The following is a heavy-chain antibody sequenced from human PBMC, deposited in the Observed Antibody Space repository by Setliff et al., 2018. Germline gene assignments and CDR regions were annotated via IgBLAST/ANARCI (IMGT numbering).Heavy chain of an antibody. CDR3: ARVQSWSGGPYYFDN. CDR1: GYTFTSYD. J-gene: IGHJ4*02. Sequence: ASVKVSCKASGYTFTSYDINWVRQATGQGLEWMGWMNPNSGNTGYAQKFQGRVTMTRNTSISTAYMDLSSLRFEDTAVYYCARVQSWSGGPYYFDNWGQGTLVTSPQ. CDR2: MNPNSGNT. V-gene: IGHV1-8*02. D-gene: IGHD3-3*01.